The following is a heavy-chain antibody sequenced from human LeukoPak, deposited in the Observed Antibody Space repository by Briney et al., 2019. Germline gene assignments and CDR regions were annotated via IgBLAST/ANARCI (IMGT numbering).Heavy chain of an antibody. CDR1: GFTFSNYV. CDR2: ISGSGGST. Sequence: GGSLRLSCAASGFTFSNYVMTWVRQAPGKGLEWVSGISGSGGSTYYADSVKGRFTISRDKSKNTLYLQMNSLRAEDTAVYYCAKTTRSRGQQGDWFDPWGQGTLVTVSS. CDR3: AKTTRSRGQQGDWFDP. D-gene: IGHD1-1*01. V-gene: IGHV3-23*01. J-gene: IGHJ5*02.